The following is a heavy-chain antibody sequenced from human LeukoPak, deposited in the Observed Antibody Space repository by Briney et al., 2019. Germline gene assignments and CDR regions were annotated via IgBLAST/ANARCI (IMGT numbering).Heavy chain of an antibody. CDR2: INHSGST. CDR3: ARTPYYYGSGTQFDY. Sequence: SEILSLTCAVYGGSFSGYYWSWIRQPPGKGLEWIGEINHSGSTNYNPSLKSRVTISVDTSKNQFSLKQSSVTAADTAVYYCARTPYYYGSGTQFDYWGQGTLVTVSS. D-gene: IGHD3-10*01. CDR1: GGSFSGYY. V-gene: IGHV4-34*01. J-gene: IGHJ4*02.